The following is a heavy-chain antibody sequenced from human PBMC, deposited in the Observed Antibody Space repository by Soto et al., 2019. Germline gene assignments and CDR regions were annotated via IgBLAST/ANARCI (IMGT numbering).Heavy chain of an antibody. CDR2: ISSSSSSI. V-gene: IGHV3-48*01. D-gene: IGHD5-12*01. CDR3: ARVMSISWYFDL. CDR1: GFTFNTYS. Sequence: GGSLRLSCAASGFTFNTYSMNWVRQAPGKGLEWLSYISSSSSSIYYADSVKGRFTISRDNAKNSLYLQMNSLRAEDTAKYYCARVMSISWYFDLWGRGTLVTVSA. J-gene: IGHJ2*01.